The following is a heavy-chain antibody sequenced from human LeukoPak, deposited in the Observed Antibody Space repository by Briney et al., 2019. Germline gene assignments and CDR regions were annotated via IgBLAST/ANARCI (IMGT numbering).Heavy chain of an antibody. CDR3: ARDESGGWYSDY. CDR2: IYTSGST. V-gene: IGHV4-61*02. Sequence: SQTLSLTCTVSAGSISSGSYYWSWIRQPAGKGMEWIGRIYTSGSTNYNPSLKSRATISVNTTTNQFSRTLSSVTAADTGVYYCARDESGGWYSDYWGQGTLVTVSS. J-gene: IGHJ4*02. CDR1: AGSISSGSYY. D-gene: IGHD6-19*01.